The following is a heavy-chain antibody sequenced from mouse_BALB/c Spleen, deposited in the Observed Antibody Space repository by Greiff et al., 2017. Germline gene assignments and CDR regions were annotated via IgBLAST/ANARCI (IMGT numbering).Heavy chain of an antibody. J-gene: IGHJ1*01. CDR2: IWGDGST. CDR3: ARGLRSLYWYFDV. Sequence: VKVEESGPGLVAPSQSLSITCTVSGFSLTGYGVNWVRQPPGKGLEWLGMIWGDGSTDYNSALKSRLSISKDNSKSQVFLKMNSLQTDDTARSYCARGLRSLYWYFDVWGAGTTVTVSS. D-gene: IGHD1-1*01. V-gene: IGHV2-6-7*01. CDR1: GFSLTGYG.